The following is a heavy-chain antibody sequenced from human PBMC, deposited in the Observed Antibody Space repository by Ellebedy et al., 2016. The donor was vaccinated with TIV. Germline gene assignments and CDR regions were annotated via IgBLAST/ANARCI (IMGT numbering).Heavy chain of an antibody. D-gene: IGHD4-23*01. Sequence: MPSETLSLTCTVSGYSISSGNYWGWIRQPPGRGLEWIGSIYHTGSTYYNPSLKRRVTISVDTTKNHLSLRLNSVTAADTAVYYCARDSAGRWDYWGPGTLVTVSS. CDR2: IYHTGST. V-gene: IGHV4-38-2*02. CDR3: ARDSAGRWDY. CDR1: GYSISSGNY. J-gene: IGHJ4*02.